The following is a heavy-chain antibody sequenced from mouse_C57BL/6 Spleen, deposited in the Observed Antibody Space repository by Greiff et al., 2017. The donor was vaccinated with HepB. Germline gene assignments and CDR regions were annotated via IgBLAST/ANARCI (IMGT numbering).Heavy chain of an antibody. V-gene: IGHV5-9-1*02. D-gene: IGHD1-1*01. J-gene: IGHJ3*01. CDR2: ISSGGDYI. CDR3: TRATVVAKGFAY. Sequence: EVQVVESGEGLVKPGGSLKLSCAASGFTFSSYAMSWVRQTPEKRLEWVAYISSGGDYIYYADTVKGRFTISRDNARNTLYLQMSSLKSEDTAMYYCTRATVVAKGFAYWGQGTLVTVSA. CDR1: GFTFSSYA.